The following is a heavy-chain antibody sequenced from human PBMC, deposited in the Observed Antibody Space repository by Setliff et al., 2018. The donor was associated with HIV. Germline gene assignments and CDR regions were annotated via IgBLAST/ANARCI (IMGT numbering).Heavy chain of an antibody. CDR2: IKTRADNYAT. CDR1: GFTFSGSP. CDR3: TRDLTLWFGELYYYYGMDV. Sequence: PGGSLRLSCAASGFTFSGSPIHWVRQASGKGLEWLGRIKTRADNYATAYAASVKGRFTISRDDSKSIAYLQMNSLKTEDTAVYYCTRDLTLWFGELYYYYGMDVWGQGTTVTVSS. J-gene: IGHJ6*02. V-gene: IGHV3-73*01. D-gene: IGHD3-10*01.